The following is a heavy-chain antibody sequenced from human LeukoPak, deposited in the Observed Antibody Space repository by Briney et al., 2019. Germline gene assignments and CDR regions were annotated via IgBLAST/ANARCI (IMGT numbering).Heavy chain of an antibody. D-gene: IGHD3-9*01. CDR1: GYSFTSYW. CDR3: ARLLVIMDNDAFDI. J-gene: IGHJ3*02. V-gene: IGHV5-51*01. Sequence: GESLKISCKGSGYSFTSYWIGWVRQMPGKGLEWMGITYPGDSDTRYSPSFQGQVTISADKSISTAYLQWSSLKASDTVMYYCARLLVIMDNDAFDIWGQGTMVTVSS. CDR2: TYPGDSDT.